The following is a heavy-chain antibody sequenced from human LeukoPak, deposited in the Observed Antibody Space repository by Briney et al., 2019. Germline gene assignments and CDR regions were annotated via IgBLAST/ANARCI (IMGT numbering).Heavy chain of an antibody. D-gene: IGHD3-16*02. V-gene: IGHV4-34*01. CDR1: VGLFRGYY. Sequence: SEPVSLLCAVYVGLFRGYYWRGPRQPPGKGLEWIGDINHSGSTKYNPSIKSRVSISVDTSKTQFSVKLSSVTAADTAVYYCARGSYDYVWGSYRHPPRFDYWGQGTLVTVSS. CDR3: ARGSYDYVWGSYRHPPRFDY. CDR2: INHSGST. J-gene: IGHJ4*02.